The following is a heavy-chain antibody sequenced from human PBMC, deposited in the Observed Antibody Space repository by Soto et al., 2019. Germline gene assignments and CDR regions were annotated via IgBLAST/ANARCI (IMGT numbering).Heavy chain of an antibody. V-gene: IGHV1-18*01. CDR1: GYMFTNYG. CDR3: ARAGSGFYGRFDL. D-gene: IGHD3-22*01. Sequence: ASVKVSCKTSGYMFTNYGLSWVRQAPGQGLQWVGWISTYSGNTYYAQNLHGRVTVTTDTSTTTTYMELRSLKSDDTAVYYCARAGSGFYGRFDLWGQATLVTVSS. CDR2: ISTYSGNT. J-gene: IGHJ5*02.